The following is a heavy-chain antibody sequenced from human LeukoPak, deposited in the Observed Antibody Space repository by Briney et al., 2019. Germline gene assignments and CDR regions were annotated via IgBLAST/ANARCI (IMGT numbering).Heavy chain of an antibody. D-gene: IGHD6-19*01. V-gene: IGHV1-46*01. J-gene: IGHJ5*02. Sequence: ASVKVSYKASGYTFTSYYMHWVRQAPGQGLEWMGIINPSGGSTSYAQKFQGRVTMTRDTSTSTVYMELSSLRSDDTAVYYCARDRQGQWLVGDSWFDPWGQGTLVTVSS. CDR3: ARDRQGQWLVGDSWFDP. CDR1: GYTFTSYY. CDR2: INPSGGST.